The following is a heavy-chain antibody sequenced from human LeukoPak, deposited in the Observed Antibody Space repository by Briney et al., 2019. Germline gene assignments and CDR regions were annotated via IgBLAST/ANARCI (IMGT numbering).Heavy chain of an antibody. CDR1: GFTFSSYA. V-gene: IGHV3-23*01. Sequence: GGSLRLSCAASGFTFSSYAMSWVRQAPGKGLEWVSAISGSGGSTYYADSVKGRFTISRDNSKNTLYLQMNSLRAKDTAVYYCAKAHYDILTGYYPFDYWGQGTLVTVSS. D-gene: IGHD3-9*01. CDR2: ISGSGGST. CDR3: AKAHYDILTGYYPFDY. J-gene: IGHJ4*02.